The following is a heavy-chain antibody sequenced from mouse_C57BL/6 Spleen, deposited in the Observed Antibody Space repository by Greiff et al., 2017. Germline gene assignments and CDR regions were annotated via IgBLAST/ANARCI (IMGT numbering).Heavy chain of an antibody. D-gene: IGHD2-3*01. J-gene: IGHJ2*01. CDR2: IDPSDSYT. CDR3: ARRGLYDGYYFDY. V-gene: IGHV1-69*01. Sequence: QVQLQQPGAELVMPGASVKLSCTASGYTFTSYWMHWVKQRPGQGLEWIGEIDPSDSYTNSNQKFKGKSTLTVDKSSSTAYMQLSSRTSEDSAVYYCARRGLYDGYYFDYWGQGTTLTVSS. CDR1: GYTFTSYW.